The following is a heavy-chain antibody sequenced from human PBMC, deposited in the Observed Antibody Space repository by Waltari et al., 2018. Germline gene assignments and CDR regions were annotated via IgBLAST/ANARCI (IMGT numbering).Heavy chain of an antibody. Sequence: QLQLQESGPGLVKPSETLSLTCTVSGGSISSSSYYWGWIRQPPGKGLEWIGSIYYSGSTYYNPSLKSRVTISVDTSKNQFSLKLSSVTAADTAVYYCARQSIAARPPEYFDYWGQGTLVTVSS. V-gene: IGHV4-39*01. CDR3: ARQSIAARPPEYFDY. CDR2: IYYSGST. D-gene: IGHD6-6*01. CDR1: GGSISSSSYY. J-gene: IGHJ4*02.